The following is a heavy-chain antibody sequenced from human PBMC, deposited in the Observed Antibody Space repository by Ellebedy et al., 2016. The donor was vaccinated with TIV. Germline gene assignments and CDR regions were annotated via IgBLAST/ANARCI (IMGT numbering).Heavy chain of an antibody. CDR1: GFTVSSNY. D-gene: IGHD3-10*01. Sequence: GGSLRLSCAASGFTVSSNYMSWVRQAPGKGLEWVSSISSGSSHIYYADSVKGRFTISRDNAKNTLYLQMNSLRAEDTAVYYCAKDYYGSGSYAFDIWGQGTMVTVSS. CDR3: AKDYYGSGSYAFDI. V-gene: IGHV3-21*01. J-gene: IGHJ3*02. CDR2: ISSGSSHI.